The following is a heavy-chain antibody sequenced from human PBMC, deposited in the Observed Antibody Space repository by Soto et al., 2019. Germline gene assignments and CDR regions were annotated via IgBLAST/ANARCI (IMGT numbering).Heavy chain of an antibody. D-gene: IGHD4-17*01. CDR1: GASITSHSW. J-gene: IGHJ4*02. CDR3: ARIWPDGNLPPYYFDS. Sequence: ASETLSLTCAVSGASITSHSWWSWVRQPPGKGLEWIGDVYHTGSTNYNSSLESRVTISVDKSKNQFSLTLNSVTAADTAVYFCARIWPDGNLPPYYFDSWGRGNLVTVSS. CDR2: VYHTGST. V-gene: IGHV4-4*02.